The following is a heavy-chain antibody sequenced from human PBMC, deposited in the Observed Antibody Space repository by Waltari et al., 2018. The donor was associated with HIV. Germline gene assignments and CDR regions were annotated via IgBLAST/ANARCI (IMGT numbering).Heavy chain of an antibody. CDR2: IYYSGST. CDR3: ARLEGLRGGDLIDS. Sequence: QLQLQESGPGLVKPSETLSLTCTVSGGSISSTYHYWGWIRQPPGKGLEWIWSIYYSGSTYYNPSLNSRVTISVDTSKTQFSLKLSSVTAADTAVYYWARLEGLRGGDLIDSWGQGTLVTVSS. CDR1: GGSISSTYHY. J-gene: IGHJ4*02. D-gene: IGHD2-21*02. V-gene: IGHV4-39*01.